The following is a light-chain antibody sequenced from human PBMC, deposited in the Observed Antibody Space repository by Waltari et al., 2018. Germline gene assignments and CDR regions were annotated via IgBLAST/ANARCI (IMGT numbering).Light chain of an antibody. V-gene: IGLV1-40*01. CDR2: AKI. Sequence: QSVLTQPPSVSGAPGQRVTISCTGNYSNIGAGYDVHWYQQFPGTVPKLVIYAKINRPSGVPDGFSGSTSGTSAALAITGLQAEDEADYYCQSYDNRLSASIFGGGTKVTVL. J-gene: IGLJ2*01. CDR1: YSNIGAGYD. CDR3: QSYDNRLSASI.